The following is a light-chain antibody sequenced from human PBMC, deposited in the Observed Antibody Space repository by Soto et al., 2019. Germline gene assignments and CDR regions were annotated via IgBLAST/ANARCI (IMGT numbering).Light chain of an antibody. CDR1: QGIRND. CDR3: LQYYNDPRA. Sequence: AIQMTQSQSSLSASVGDRVTITCRASQGIRNDLGWYQQKPGKAPKLLIYAGSSLQSGVPSRFIGSGSGTDFTLTISSLQPEDFATYYCLQYYNDPRAVGQGTKLESK. J-gene: IGKJ2*01. CDR2: AGS. V-gene: IGKV1-6*01.